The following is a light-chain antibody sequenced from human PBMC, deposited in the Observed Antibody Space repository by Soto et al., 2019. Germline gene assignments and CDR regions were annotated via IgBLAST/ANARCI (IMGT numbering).Light chain of an antibody. CDR1: VLAKKY. J-gene: IGLJ3*02. CDR3: YSAADNNLRV. V-gene: IGLV3-27*01. Sequence: SYGLTQPSSVSVSPGQTARITCSGDVLAKKYARWFQQKPGQAPVLVIYKDSERPSGIPERFSGSSSGTTVTLTISGAQVEDEADYYCYSAADNNLRVFGGGTKLTVL. CDR2: KDS.